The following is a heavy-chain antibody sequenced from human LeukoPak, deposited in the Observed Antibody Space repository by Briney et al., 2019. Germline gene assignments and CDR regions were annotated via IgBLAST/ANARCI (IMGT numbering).Heavy chain of an antibody. CDR2: IYYSGST. J-gene: IGHJ5*02. CDR3: ARASYYDSSGYLFDP. Sequence: SETLSLTCTVSGGSISSSSYYWGWIRQPPGKGLEWIGYIYYSGSTNYNPSLKSRVTISVDTSKNQFSLKLSSVTAADTAVYYCARASYYDSSGYLFDPWGQGTLVTVSS. CDR1: GGSISSSSYY. V-gene: IGHV4-61*05. D-gene: IGHD3-22*01.